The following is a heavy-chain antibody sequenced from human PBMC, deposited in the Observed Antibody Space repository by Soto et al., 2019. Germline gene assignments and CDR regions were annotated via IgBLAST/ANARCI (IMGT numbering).Heavy chain of an antibody. V-gene: IGHV3-64*01. Sequence: GGSLRLSCAASGFTFSDYAMHWVRQAPGKGLEYVSAVSSDGGSTSYANSVKGRFTISRDNSKNTLYLQMGSLRAEDMAVYYCSRGRHYDILTGTGYYFDYGGQGALVTVS. J-gene: IGHJ4*02. D-gene: IGHD3-9*01. CDR3: SRGRHYDILTGTGYYFDY. CDR1: GFTFSDYA. CDR2: VSSDGGST.